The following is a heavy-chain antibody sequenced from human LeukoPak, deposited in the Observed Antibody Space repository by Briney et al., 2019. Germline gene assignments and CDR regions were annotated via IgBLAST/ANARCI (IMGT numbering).Heavy chain of an antibody. CDR3: AKVTSYYDSSGYTPHDAFDI. CDR2: IKQDGSDK. V-gene: IGHV3-7*01. J-gene: IGHJ3*02. D-gene: IGHD3-22*01. CDR1: GFTFGSYW. Sequence: GGSLRLSCAASGFTFGSYWMSWVRQAPGKGLEWVANIKQDGSDKYYADSVKGRFTISRDNSKNTLYLQMNSLRAEDTAVYYCAKVTSYYDSSGYTPHDAFDIWGQGTMVTVSS.